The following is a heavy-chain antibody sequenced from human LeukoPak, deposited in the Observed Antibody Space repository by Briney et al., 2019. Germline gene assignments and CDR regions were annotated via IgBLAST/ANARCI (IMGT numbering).Heavy chain of an antibody. D-gene: IGHD6-13*01. Sequence: SQTLSLTCAISGDSASSNSAAWNWIRQSPSRGLEWLGRTYYRSKWYNDYAVSVKSRITINPDTSKNQFSLQLNSVTPEDTAVYYCAREQRGRQSGYSTWTYNWFDPWGQGTLVTVSS. J-gene: IGHJ5*02. CDR2: TYYRSKWYN. V-gene: IGHV6-1*01. CDR1: GDSASSNSAA. CDR3: AREQRGRQSGYSTWTYNWFDP.